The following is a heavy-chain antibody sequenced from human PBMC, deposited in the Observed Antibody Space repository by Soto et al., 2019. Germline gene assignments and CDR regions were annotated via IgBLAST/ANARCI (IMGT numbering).Heavy chain of an antibody. J-gene: IGHJ4*02. Sequence: QITLKESGPTLIKPTQTLTLTCTSSGFSLTTSGVAVGWIRQPPGKALEWLAVIYWNDGKRFSPSLRTRLTITKNTSKKQVVLTMTNMDPVATATYFCAHSRSATPAYFDYWGQGTLVSVSS. CDR1: GFSLTTSGVA. CDR3: AHSRSATPAYFDY. CDR2: IYWNDGK. D-gene: IGHD2-15*01. V-gene: IGHV2-5*01.